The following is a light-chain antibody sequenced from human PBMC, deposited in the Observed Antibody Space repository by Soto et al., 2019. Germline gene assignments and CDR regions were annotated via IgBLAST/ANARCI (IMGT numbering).Light chain of an antibody. J-gene: IGLJ2*01. CDR3: SKYTSASNS. Sequence: QSALTQPASVSGSPGQSITISCTGTEVGAHRFVSCYQQVPGTAPKLLIYEVIKRPSGISPRFSGSKAGNTASLTISGLQADDAADYCCSKYTSASNSFGGGTKVTVL. V-gene: IGLV2-14*01. CDR1: EVGAHRF. CDR2: EVI.